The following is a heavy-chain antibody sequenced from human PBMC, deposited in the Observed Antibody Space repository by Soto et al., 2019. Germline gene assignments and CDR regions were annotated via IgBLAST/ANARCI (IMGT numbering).Heavy chain of an antibody. D-gene: IGHD3-10*02. V-gene: IGHV4-39*01. CDR3: ARLSSDNYYVSFDY. Sequence: SETLSLTCTVSGGSISTATDYWGWIRQPPGRGLEWIANIYHSGNTYYNPSLKSRVTISVDTSKNQFSLKLNSVTAADTAVYYCARLSSDNYYVSFDYWRQGTPVTV. J-gene: IGHJ4*02. CDR2: IYHSGNT. CDR1: GGSISTATDY.